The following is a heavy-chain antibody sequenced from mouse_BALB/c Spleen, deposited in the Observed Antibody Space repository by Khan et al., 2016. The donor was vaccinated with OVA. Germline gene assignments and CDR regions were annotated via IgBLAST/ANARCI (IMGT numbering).Heavy chain of an antibody. D-gene: IGHD1-1*01. CDR3: ARGSSKAMDY. J-gene: IGHJ4*01. V-gene: IGHV9-3-1*01. CDR1: GYTFTNYG. Sequence: QVQLQQSGPELKKPGETVKISCKASGYTFTNYGMNWVKQAPGKGLKWMGWIYTYTGEPTYANDFKGRFAFSLESSASTAYLQINNLTNEEPATYFCARGSSKAMDYWGQGTSVTVSS. CDR2: IYTYTGEP.